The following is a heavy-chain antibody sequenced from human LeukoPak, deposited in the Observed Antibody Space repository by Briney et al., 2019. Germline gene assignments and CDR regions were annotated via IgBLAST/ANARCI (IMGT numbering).Heavy chain of an antibody. CDR2: INPNSGGT. J-gene: IGHJ4*02. CDR3: ARPRGWYRTAMDY. D-gene: IGHD6-19*01. Sequence: ASVKVSCKASGYTFTGYYMHWVRQAPGQGLEWMGWINPNSGGTNYAQKFQGRVTMTRDTSISTAYMELSRLRSDDTAVYYCARPRGWYRTAMDYWGQGTLVTVSP. CDR1: GYTFTGYY. V-gene: IGHV1-2*02.